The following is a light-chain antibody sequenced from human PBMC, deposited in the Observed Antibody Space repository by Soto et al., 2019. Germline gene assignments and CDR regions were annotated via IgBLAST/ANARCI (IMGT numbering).Light chain of an antibody. V-gene: IGLV2-14*01. J-gene: IGLJ1*01. CDR3: SSYTSSSTPYV. Sequence: QSALTQPASVSGXPXQXXTXSCTXTSXXVGGYNYVSWYQQHPVKAPKLMIYDVTNRPSGVSDRFSGSKSGNTASLTISGLQAEDEADYYCSSYTSSSTPYVFGTGTKLTVL. CDR1: SXXVGGYNY. CDR2: DVT.